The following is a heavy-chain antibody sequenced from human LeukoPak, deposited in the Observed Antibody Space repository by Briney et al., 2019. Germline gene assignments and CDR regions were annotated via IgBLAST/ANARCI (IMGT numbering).Heavy chain of an antibody. V-gene: IGHV3-23*01. CDR2: ISGSGDNT. D-gene: IGHD3-3*01. J-gene: IGHJ4*02. CDR3: ARGTHWSGAFDY. CDR1: GFTFSSYA. Sequence: GGSLRLSCAASGFTFSSYAMNWVRQAPGKGLEWISSISGSGDNTYYADSVKGRFTISRDNSKNTLYLQMNSLRAEDTAVYYCARGTHWSGAFDYWGQGTLVTVSS.